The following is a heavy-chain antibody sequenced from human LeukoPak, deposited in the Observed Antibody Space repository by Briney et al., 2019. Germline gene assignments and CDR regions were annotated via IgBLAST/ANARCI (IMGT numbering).Heavy chain of an antibody. Sequence: PSETLSLTCTVSGGSISSGGYYWSWIRQHPGKGLEWIGYIYYSGSTYYNPSLKSRVTISVDTSKNQFSLKLSSVTAADTAVYYCARDSDSSGYYTNWGQGTLVTVSS. CDR1: GGSISSGGYY. CDR2: IYYSGST. D-gene: IGHD3-22*01. CDR3: ARDSDSSGYYTN. J-gene: IGHJ4*02. V-gene: IGHV4-31*03.